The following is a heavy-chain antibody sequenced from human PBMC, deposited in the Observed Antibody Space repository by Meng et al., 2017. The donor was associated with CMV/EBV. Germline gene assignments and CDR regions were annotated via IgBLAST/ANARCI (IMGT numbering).Heavy chain of an antibody. CDR2: ISSSGSTI. J-gene: IGHJ4*02. D-gene: IGHD3-10*01. CDR3: ARAGGMYVGGSGIDYFDY. V-gene: IGHV3-11*04. Sequence: SMKISCAASGFTFSDYYMSWIRQAPGKGLEWVSYISSSGSTIYYADSVKGRFTISRDNAKNSLYLQMNSLRAEDTAVYYCARAGGMYVGGSGIDYFDYWGQLPLVPFSS. CDR1: GFTFSDYY.